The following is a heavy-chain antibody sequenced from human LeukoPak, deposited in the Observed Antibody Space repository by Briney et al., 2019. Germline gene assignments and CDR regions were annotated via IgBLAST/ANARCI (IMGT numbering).Heavy chain of an antibody. Sequence: GGSLRLSCAASGFTFSSYSMNWVRQAPGKGLEWVSSISSRSSYIHYADSVKGRFTISRDNAKNSLYLQMNSLRAEDTAIYYCARDGRESSGYYNFYYYMDVWGKGTTVTISS. CDR1: GFTFSSYS. D-gene: IGHD6-19*01. CDR2: ISSRSSYI. V-gene: IGHV3-21*01. J-gene: IGHJ6*03. CDR3: ARDGRESSGYYNFYYYMDV.